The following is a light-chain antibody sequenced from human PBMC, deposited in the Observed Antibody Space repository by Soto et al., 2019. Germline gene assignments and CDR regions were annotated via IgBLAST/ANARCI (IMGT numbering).Light chain of an antibody. V-gene: IGLV2-14*01. CDR1: SNDVGGYNY. Sequence: QSALTQPASMSGSPGQSITISCTGTSNDVGGYNYVSWYQQHPGKAPKLMIFEVSNRPSGGSNRFSGSKSGTTASLTISGLQAEDEASYYCCSYTSTNSRVFGGGTKLTVL. CDR3: CSYTSTNSRV. J-gene: IGLJ3*02. CDR2: EVS.